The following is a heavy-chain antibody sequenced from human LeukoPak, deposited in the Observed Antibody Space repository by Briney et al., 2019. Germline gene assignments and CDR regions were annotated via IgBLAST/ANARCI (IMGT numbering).Heavy chain of an antibody. D-gene: IGHD1-26*01. CDR3: ARGIRQGATLDY. CDR2: INPNSGGT. Sequence: ASVKVSCKASGYTFNGYYIHWVRQAPGQGLEWMGWINPNSGGTNYAQKFQDRVTMTRDTSISTAYMELSRLRSDDTAVYYCARGIRQGATLDYWGQGTLVTVSS. J-gene: IGHJ4*02. V-gene: IGHV1-2*02. CDR1: GYTFNGYY.